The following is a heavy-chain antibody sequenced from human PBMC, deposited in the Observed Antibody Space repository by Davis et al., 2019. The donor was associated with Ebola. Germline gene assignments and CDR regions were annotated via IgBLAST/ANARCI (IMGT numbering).Heavy chain of an antibody. CDR2: ISSSSSTI. V-gene: IGHV3-48*02. CDR1: GFIFSSYR. CDR3: ARGRPGDY. J-gene: IGHJ4*02. Sequence: GESLMISCAASGFIFSSYRMNWVRQAPGKGLEWVSYISSSSSTIYYADSVKGRFTISRDNAKNSLYLQMNSLRDEDTAVYYCARGRPGDYWGQGTLVTVSS.